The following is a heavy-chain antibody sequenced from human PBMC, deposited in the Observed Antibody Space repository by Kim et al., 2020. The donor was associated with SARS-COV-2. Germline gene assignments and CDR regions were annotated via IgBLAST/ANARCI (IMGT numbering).Heavy chain of an antibody. CDR3: ARRDYNSGWFFDL. Sequence: SSPSFEGQVTISADKSISTAYLQWSSLKASDTAMYYCARRDYNSGWFFDLWGQGTLVTVSS. V-gene: IGHV5-51*01. J-gene: IGHJ4*02. D-gene: IGHD6-19*01.